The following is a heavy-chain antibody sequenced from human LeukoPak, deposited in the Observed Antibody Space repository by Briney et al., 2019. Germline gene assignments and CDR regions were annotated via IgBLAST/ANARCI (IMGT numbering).Heavy chain of an antibody. CDR1: GGSISSGGYY. J-gene: IGHJ4*02. V-gene: IGHV4-31*03. Sequence: SETLSLTCTVSGGSISSGGYYWSWIRQHPGKGLEWIGYIYYSGSTYYNPSLKSRVTISVDTSKNQFSPKLSSVTAADTAVYYCACIGGYDFDYWGQGTLVTVSS. CDR2: IYYSGST. D-gene: IGHD2-15*01. CDR3: ACIGGYDFDY.